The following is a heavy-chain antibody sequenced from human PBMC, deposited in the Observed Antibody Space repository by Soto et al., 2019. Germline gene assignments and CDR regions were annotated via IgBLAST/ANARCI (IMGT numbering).Heavy chain of an antibody. CDR3: ARAKAGPSARVVVAAPVWFDP. D-gene: IGHD2-15*01. CDR1: GGSISSYY. CDR2: IYYSGST. Sequence: SETLSLTCTVSGGSISSYYWSWIRQPPGKGLEWIGYIYYSGSTNYNPSLKSRVTISVDTSKNQFSLKLSSVTAADTAVYYCARAKAGPSARVVVAAPVWFDPWGQGTLVTVSS. J-gene: IGHJ5*02. V-gene: IGHV4-59*01.